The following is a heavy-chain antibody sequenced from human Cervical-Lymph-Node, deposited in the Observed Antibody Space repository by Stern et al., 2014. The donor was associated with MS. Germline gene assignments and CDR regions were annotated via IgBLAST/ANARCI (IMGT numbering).Heavy chain of an antibody. J-gene: IGHJ6*02. CDR3: ARASAPYGMDV. CDR2: INGDGTTT. D-gene: IGHD2-2*01. CDR1: GFAFSRYW. V-gene: IGHV3-74*03. Sequence: EVQLLESGGGLVQPGGSLRLSCAASGFAFSRYWMHWVRQAPGKGLVWVSRINGDGTTTTYADSVKSRMTISKDNAKNMLYLQMDSLSAEDTAVYFCARASAPYGMDVWGPGTTATVSS.